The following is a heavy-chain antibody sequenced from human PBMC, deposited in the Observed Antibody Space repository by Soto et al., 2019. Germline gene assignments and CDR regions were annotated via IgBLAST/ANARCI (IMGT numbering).Heavy chain of an antibody. CDR1: DGSIGSYY. D-gene: IGHD1-1*01. Sequence: QVQLQESGPGLVKPSETLSLTCTVSDGSIGSYYWSWIRQPPGKGLEWIGYVSHSGSTNYNPSLKCRVTLSLDTSKNQFSLRLSSVTAADTAVYYCAREGTTVDSYYYYGLDVWGQGTTVTVSS. CDR3: AREGTTVDSYYYYGLDV. J-gene: IGHJ6*02. V-gene: IGHV4-59*01. CDR2: VSHSGST.